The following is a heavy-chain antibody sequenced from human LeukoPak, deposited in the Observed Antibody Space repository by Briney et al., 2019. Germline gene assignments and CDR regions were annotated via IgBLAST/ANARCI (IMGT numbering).Heavy chain of an antibody. V-gene: IGHV3-23*01. CDR1: GFTFSSYA. Sequence: GGSLRLSCAAPGFTFSSYAMSWVRQAPGKGLEWVSPISGSGSSTYYADSVKGRFTIPRDNSKNTLYLQMNSLRAEDTAVYYCAKGVAVASPYYFDYWGQGTLVTVSS. CDR2: ISGSGSST. D-gene: IGHD6-19*01. J-gene: IGHJ4*02. CDR3: AKGVAVASPYYFDY.